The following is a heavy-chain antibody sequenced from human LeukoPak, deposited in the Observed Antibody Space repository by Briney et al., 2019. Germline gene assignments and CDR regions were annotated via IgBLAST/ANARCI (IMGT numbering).Heavy chain of an antibody. J-gene: IGHJ4*02. CDR1: GFTFSSYG. V-gene: IGHV3-23*01. D-gene: IGHD3-22*01. CDR2: ISGSGGST. Sequence: GGSLRLSCAASGFTFSSYGMSWVRQAPGKGLEWVSVISGSGGSTYYADSVKGRFTISRDNSKNTVYLQVNSLRAEDTAVYYCAKDSDSSDSIGLSYFDYWGQGTLVTVSS. CDR3: AKDSDSSDSIGLSYFDY.